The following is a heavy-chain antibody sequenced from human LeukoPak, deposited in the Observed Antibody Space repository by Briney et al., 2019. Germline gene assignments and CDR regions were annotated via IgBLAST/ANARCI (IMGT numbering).Heavy chain of an antibody. CDR1: GGTFSSYA. V-gene: IGHV1-69*13. D-gene: IGHD6-13*01. Sequence: SVKVSCKASGGTFSSYAISWVRQAPGQGLEWMGGIIPIFGTANYAQKFQGRVTITADESTSTAYMELSSLRSEDTAVYNCADDSSSWSSYYYYGMDVWGQGTTVTVSS. J-gene: IGHJ6*02. CDR2: IIPIFGTA. CDR3: ADDSSSWSSYYYYGMDV.